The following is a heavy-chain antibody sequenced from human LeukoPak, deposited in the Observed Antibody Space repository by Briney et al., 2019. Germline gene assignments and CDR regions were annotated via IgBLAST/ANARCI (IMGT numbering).Heavy chain of an antibody. CDR3: AKDRARIAAADPFDY. CDR2: IRQDGNEK. D-gene: IGHD6-13*01. Sequence: GGSLRLSCAASGFTFSSYWMSWVRQAPGKGLEWVANIRQDGNEKHYVDSVKGRFTISRDNAKNSLYLQMNSLRAEDTALYYCAKDRARIAAADPFDYWGQGTLVTVSS. J-gene: IGHJ4*02. CDR1: GFTFSSYW. V-gene: IGHV3-7*03.